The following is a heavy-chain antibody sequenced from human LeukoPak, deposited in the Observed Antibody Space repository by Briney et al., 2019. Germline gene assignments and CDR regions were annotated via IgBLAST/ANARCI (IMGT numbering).Heavy chain of an antibody. CDR2: IYTSGST. D-gene: IGHD5-12*01. J-gene: IGHJ3*02. CDR1: GGSLSSYY. Sequence: SETLSLTCTVSGGSLSSYYWSWIRQPAGKGLEWIGRIYTSGSTNYNPSLKSRVTMSVDTSENQFSLKLSSVTAADTAVYYCAGVRGLRPNDAFDIWGQGTMVTVSS. V-gene: IGHV4-4*07. CDR3: AGVRGLRPNDAFDI.